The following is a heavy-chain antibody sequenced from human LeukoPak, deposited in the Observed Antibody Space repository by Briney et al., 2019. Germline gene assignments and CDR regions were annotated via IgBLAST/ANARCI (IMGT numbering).Heavy chain of an antibody. CDR2: IYYSGST. CDR1: GGSISSSSYY. V-gene: IGHV4-39*07. CDR3: ARVEPGSYYNPFDY. D-gene: IGHD3-10*01. Sequence: SETPSPTCTVSGGSISSSSYYWGWIRQPPGKGLEWIGSIYYSGSTYYNPSLKSRVTISVDTSKNQFSLKLSSVTAADTAVYYCARVEPGSYYNPFDYWGQGTLVTVSS. J-gene: IGHJ4*02.